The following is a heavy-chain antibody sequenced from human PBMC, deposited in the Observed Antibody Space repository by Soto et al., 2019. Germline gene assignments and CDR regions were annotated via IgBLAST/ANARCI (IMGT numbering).Heavy chain of an antibody. V-gene: IGHV4-59*08. D-gene: IGHD2-15*01. J-gene: IGHJ4*02. CDR3: ARRYWSGGSCYRSYYFDY. Sequence: SETLSLTCTVSGGSISSYYWSWIRQPPGKGLEWIGYIYYSGSTNYNPSLKSRVTISVDTSKNQFSLKLSSVTAADTAVYYCARRYWSGGSCYRSYYFDYWGQGTLVTVSS. CDR2: IYYSGST. CDR1: GGSISSYY.